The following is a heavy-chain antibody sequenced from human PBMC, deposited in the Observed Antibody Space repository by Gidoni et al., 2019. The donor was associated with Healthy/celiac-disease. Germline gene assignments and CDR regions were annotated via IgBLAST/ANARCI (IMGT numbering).Heavy chain of an antibody. J-gene: IGHJ4*02. CDR1: GGSISSSSYY. Sequence: QLQLQESGPGLVKPSETLSLTCTVSGGSISSSSYYWGWIRQPPGKGLEWIGSVYYSGPAYYNPSLKSRVTISVDTSKNQFSLRLTSVTAADTAVYFCARVFGECDYWGQGTLTVSS. CDR3: ARVFGECDY. CDR2: VYYSGPA. D-gene: IGHD3-10*02. V-gene: IGHV4-39*01.